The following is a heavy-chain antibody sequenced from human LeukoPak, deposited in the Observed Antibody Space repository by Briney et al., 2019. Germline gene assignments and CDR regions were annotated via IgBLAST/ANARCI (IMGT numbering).Heavy chain of an antibody. CDR1: GYTFTSYD. CDR2: MNPNSGIT. J-gene: IGHJ4*02. V-gene: IGHV1-8*01. D-gene: IGHD3-10*01. Sequence: ASVKVSCKASGYTFTSYDINWVRQATGQGLEWMGWMNPNSGITGYAQKFQGRVTMTRNTSISTAYMELRSLRSEDTAVYYCARVPQWFGELDNDYWGQGTLVTVSS. CDR3: ARVPQWFGELDNDY.